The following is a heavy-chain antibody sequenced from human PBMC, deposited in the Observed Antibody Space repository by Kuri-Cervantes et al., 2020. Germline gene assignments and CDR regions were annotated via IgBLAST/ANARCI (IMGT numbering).Heavy chain of an antibody. Sequence: GGSLRLSCAASGFTFSSYSMNWVRQAPGKGLEWVSYISSSSSTIYYADYVKGRFTISRDNSKNTLYLQMNSLRAEDTAVYYCAKEIRPQYYDFWSGYYTGGANMDVWGQGTTVTVSS. D-gene: IGHD3-3*01. J-gene: IGHJ6*02. CDR3: AKEIRPQYYDFWSGYYTGGANMDV. CDR1: GFTFSSYS. CDR2: ISSSSSTI. V-gene: IGHV3-48*01.